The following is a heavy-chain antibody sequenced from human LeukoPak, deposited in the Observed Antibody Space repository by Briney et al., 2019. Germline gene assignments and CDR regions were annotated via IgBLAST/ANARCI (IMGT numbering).Heavy chain of an antibody. CDR1: GGSISSYY. D-gene: IGHD3-22*01. CDR2: IYTSGST. CDR3: ARRRYYYDSSGYFQH. V-gene: IGHV4-4*07. Sequence: PSETLSLTCTVSGGSISSYYWSWIRQPVGKGLEWIGRIYTSGSTNYNPSLKSRVTMSVDTSKNQFSLKLSSVTAADTAVYYCARRRYYYDSSGYFQHWGQGTLVTVSS. J-gene: IGHJ1*01.